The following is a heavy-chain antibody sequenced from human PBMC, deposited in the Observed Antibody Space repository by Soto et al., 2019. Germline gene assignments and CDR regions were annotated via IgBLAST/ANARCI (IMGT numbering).Heavy chain of an antibody. Sequence: QVQLVQSGAEVKKPGSSVKVSCKASGGTFSSYAISWVRQAPGQGLEWMGGIIPIFGTANYAKKFQGRVTITADESTSTAYMELSSLRSEDTAVYYCASPTDDYVWGSYRYTDAFDIWGQGTMVTVSS. CDR3: ASPTDDYVWGSYRYTDAFDI. V-gene: IGHV1-69*01. CDR1: GGTFSSYA. CDR2: IIPIFGTA. D-gene: IGHD3-16*02. J-gene: IGHJ3*02.